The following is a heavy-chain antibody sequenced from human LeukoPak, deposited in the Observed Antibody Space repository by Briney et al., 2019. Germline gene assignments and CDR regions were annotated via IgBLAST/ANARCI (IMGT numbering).Heavy chain of an antibody. D-gene: IGHD4/OR15-4a*01. Sequence: PSETLSLTCTVSGGSIRSFFWSWIRQPAGKGLEWLGRIYSSGSAHYNPSLKGRMSLSLDTSKSQASLSLTSVTAADTAVYFCATDILGASSDGFDVWGRGTTVTVSS. CDR2: IYSSGSA. J-gene: IGHJ3*01. CDR1: GGSIRSFF. V-gene: IGHV4-4*07. CDR3: ATDILGASSDGFDV.